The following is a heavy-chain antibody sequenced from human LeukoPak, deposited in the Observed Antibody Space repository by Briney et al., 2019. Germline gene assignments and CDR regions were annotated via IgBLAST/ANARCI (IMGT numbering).Heavy chain of an antibody. CDR3: ARVVQDVTGADF. J-gene: IGHJ4*02. Sequence: PGGSLRLSCAASGFTFSSYHMNWVRQAPGKGLEWISYIHSTSSTIHYADSVKGRSTISRDNAKNSLYLQMNSLRAEDTAVHYCARVVQDVTGADFWGQGTLVTVSS. CDR1: GFTFSSYH. CDR2: IHSTSSTI. D-gene: IGHD3-9*01. V-gene: IGHV3-48*01.